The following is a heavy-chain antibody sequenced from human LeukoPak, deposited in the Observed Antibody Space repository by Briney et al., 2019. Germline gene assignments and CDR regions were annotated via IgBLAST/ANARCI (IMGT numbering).Heavy chain of an antibody. D-gene: IGHD3-10*01. Sequence: GGSLRLSCTASGFTFGDYAMSWFRQAPGKGLEWVGFIRSKAYGGTTEYAASVKGRFTISRDDSKSIAYLQMNSLKTEHTAVYYCTRYLGVRGAPFDPWGQGTLVTVSS. J-gene: IGHJ5*02. V-gene: IGHV3-49*03. CDR2: IRSKAYGGTT. CDR1: GFTFGDYA. CDR3: TRYLGVRGAPFDP.